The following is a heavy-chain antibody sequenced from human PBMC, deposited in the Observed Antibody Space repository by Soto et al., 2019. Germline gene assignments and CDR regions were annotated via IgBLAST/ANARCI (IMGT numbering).Heavy chain of an antibody. V-gene: IGHV4-38-2*01. Sequence: YWVCLLQPPGKGLEWIGSIYHAGSVYYNPSLNGRVALSMDTSKNHFSLKLTSVTAADTAVFYSVGGGAGSKAKHYWGQGTLLTVS. CDR3: VGGGAGSKAKHY. CDR2: IYHAGSV. J-gene: IGHJ4*02. D-gene: IGHD3-16*01. CDR1: Y.